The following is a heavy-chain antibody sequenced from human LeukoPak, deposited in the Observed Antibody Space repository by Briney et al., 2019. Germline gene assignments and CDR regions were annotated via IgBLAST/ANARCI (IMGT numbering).Heavy chain of an antibody. CDR3: ARASKEVAATQYFQH. J-gene: IGHJ1*01. CDR2: ISGYNDNS. Sequence: ASVKVSCKASGYTFITHGISWVRQAPGQGLEWMGWISGYNDNSNYAQKFLGRVTMTTDTSTTTAYMELRSLRSDDTAVYYCARASKEVAATQYFQHWGQGTLVTVSS. V-gene: IGHV1-18*01. CDR1: GYTFITHG. D-gene: IGHD6-19*01.